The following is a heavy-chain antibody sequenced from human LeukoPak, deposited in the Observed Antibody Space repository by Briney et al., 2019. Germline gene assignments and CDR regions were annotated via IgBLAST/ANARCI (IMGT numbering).Heavy chain of an antibody. Sequence: GALRLSCATSGFTFDIHWMYWVRQAPGKGPACVSRINRDGSSTGYADSVKGRFTISRDNAKNTLFLQMDSLRVEDTAVYYCASRSSDWYFFDYWGQGTLVTVSS. D-gene: IGHD6-19*01. J-gene: IGHJ4*02. V-gene: IGHV3-74*01. CDR2: INRDGSST. CDR3: ASRSSDWYFFDY. CDR1: GFTFDIHW.